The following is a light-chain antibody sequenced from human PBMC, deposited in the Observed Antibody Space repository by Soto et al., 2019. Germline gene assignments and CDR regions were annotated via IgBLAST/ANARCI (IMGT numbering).Light chain of an antibody. Sequence: EIVLTQSPGTLSLSPGERATLSCRASQSVSSSYLAWYQQKPGQTPRLLIYGASSRATGIPDMFIGSGSGIVCTLTISRLEPEDFGVYYCQQFGNSPYTFGQGNKLDIK. V-gene: IGKV3-20*01. CDR2: GAS. CDR1: QSVSSSY. CDR3: QQFGNSPYT. J-gene: IGKJ2*01.